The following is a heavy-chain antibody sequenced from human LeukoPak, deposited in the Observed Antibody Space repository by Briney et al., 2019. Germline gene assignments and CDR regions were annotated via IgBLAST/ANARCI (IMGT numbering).Heavy chain of an antibody. CDR1: GGSISSSSYY. CDR3: ARHRMIVDDAFDI. J-gene: IGHJ3*02. CDR2: IYYSGST. D-gene: IGHD3-22*01. V-gene: IGHV4-39*01. Sequence: SETLSLTCTVSGGSISSSSYYWGWIRQPPGKGLEWIGSIYYSGSTYYNPSLKSRVTISVDTSKNQFSLKLSSVTAADTAVYHCARHRMIVDDAFDIWGQGTMVTVSS.